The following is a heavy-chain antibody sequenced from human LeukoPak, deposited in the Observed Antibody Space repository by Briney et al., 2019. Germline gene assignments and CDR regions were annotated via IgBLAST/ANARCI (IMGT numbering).Heavy chain of an antibody. CDR3: ARANDDYGDYGGDFDY. D-gene: IGHD4-17*01. CDR1: GYTFTGYY. CDR2: INPNSGGT. V-gene: IGHV1-2*02. Sequence: ASVKVSCKASGYTFTGYYMHWVRQAPGQGLGWMGWINPNSGGTNYAQKFQGRVTMTMDTAISTAYLELSRLRSDDTAVYYCARANDDYGDYGGDFDYWGQGTLVTVSS. J-gene: IGHJ4*02.